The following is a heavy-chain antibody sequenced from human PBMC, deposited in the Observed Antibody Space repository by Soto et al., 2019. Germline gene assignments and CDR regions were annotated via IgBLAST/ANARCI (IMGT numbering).Heavy chain of an antibody. CDR3: ARDKLTVHFDWLLNQGNWFDP. D-gene: IGHD3-9*01. CDR2: INPSGGST. CDR1: GYTFTSYY. J-gene: IGHJ5*02. V-gene: IGHV1-46*03. Sequence: GASVKVSCKASGYTFTSYYMHWVRQAPGQGLEWMGIINPSGGSTSYAQKFQGRVTMTRDTSTSTVYMELSSLGSEDTAVYYCARDKLTVHFDWLLNQGNWFDPWGQGTLVTVSS.